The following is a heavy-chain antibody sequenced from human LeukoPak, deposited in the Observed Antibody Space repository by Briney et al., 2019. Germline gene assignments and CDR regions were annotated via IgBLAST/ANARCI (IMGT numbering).Heavy chain of an antibody. J-gene: IGHJ4*02. Sequence: PGGSLRLSCAASGFTFAGYAMSWVRQAPGKGLEWVSAISGSGGSTYYADSVKGRFTISRDNSKNTLYLQMNSLRAEDTAVYYCAKGANFWSGYYFDYWGQGTLVTVSS. D-gene: IGHD3-3*01. CDR1: GFTFAGYA. CDR2: ISGSGGST. V-gene: IGHV3-23*01. CDR3: AKGANFWSGYYFDY.